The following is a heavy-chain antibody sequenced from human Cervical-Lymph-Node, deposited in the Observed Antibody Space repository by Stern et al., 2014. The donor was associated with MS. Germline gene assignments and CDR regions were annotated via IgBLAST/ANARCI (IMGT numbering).Heavy chain of an antibody. CDR2: NNSNGSAT. V-gene: IGHV3-64*02. CDR3: ARGPSSGWYYFDS. D-gene: IGHD6-19*01. J-gene: IGHJ4*02. Sequence: EVQLGESGEGVVQPGGSLRLSCSASGFTFSIYALHWVRQAPGKGLAYLAANNSNGSATYYAASVQGRFTISRDKSKNTLYLQMDGLRPEDTAVYYCARGPSSGWYYFDSWGQGTLVTVSS. CDR1: GFTFSIYA.